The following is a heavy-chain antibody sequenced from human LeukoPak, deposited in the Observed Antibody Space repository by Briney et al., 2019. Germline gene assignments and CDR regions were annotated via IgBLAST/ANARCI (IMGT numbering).Heavy chain of an antibody. CDR3: ARHNRYNWNAHFDC. V-gene: IGHV3-21*01. CDR1: GFTFSSYS. J-gene: IGHJ4*02. Sequence: GGSLRLSCAVSGFTFSSYSMNWVRQAPGKGLEWVSSISTSSSYIYYADSVKGRFTISRDNSKNTLSLQMTSLRAEDSAVYYCARHNRYNWNAHFDCWGQGSLVTVSS. CDR2: ISTSSSYI. D-gene: IGHD1-1*01.